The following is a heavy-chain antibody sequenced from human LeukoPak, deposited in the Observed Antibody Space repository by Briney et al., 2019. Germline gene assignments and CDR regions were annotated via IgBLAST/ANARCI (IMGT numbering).Heavy chain of an antibody. Sequence: SETLSLTCAVYGGSFSGYYWSWIRQPPGKGLEWIGEINHSGSTSYNPSLKSRVTISVDTSKNQFSLKLSSVTAADTAVYYCATRGSYYLPLDYWGQGTLVTVSS. D-gene: IGHD1-26*01. J-gene: IGHJ4*02. V-gene: IGHV4-34*01. CDR2: INHSGST. CDR1: GGSFSGYY. CDR3: ATRGSYYLPLDY.